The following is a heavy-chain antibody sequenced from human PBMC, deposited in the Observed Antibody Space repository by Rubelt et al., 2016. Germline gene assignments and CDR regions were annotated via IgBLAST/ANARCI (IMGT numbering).Heavy chain of an antibody. CDR3: AREDWSPDF. CDR2: IYSSGST. J-gene: IGHJ4*02. D-gene: IGHD3/OR15-3a*01. V-gene: IGHV4-34*11. Sequence: QVQLQQWGAGLLKPSETLSLTCAVSGGSFSAYYWSWIRQPPGKGLEWIGYIYSSGSTNYNPSLKSRVTMSVDTSKNQFALKVRSVTAADTAIYYCAREDWSPDFWGQGTLVTVSS. CDR1: GGSFSAYY.